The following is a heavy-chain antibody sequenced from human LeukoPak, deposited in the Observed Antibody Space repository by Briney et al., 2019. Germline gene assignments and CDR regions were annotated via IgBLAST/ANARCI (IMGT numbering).Heavy chain of an antibody. CDR3: ARHGSGRTYFDPLDS. J-gene: IGHJ5*01. Sequence: GGSLRLSCAASGFSFDDFAMHWVRQAPGKGLEWVAYCRHDGTDEHYADAVSGRFTISRDNSKSTLCLQMYSLKVEDTAVYCCARHGSGRTYFDPLDSWGQGTLVTVSS. CDR1: GFSFDDFA. D-gene: IGHD1-26*01. CDR2: CRHDGTDE. V-gene: IGHV3-30*02.